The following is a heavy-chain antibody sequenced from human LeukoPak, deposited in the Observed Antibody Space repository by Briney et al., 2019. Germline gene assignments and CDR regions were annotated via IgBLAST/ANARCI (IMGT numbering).Heavy chain of an antibody. J-gene: IGHJ4*02. V-gene: IGHV3-23*01. CDR2: ITGNGAGI. Sequence: GGSLRLSCAASGFTFSSYSMNWVRQAPGKGLEWVSAITGNGAGIFYADSVKGRFIISRDNSKNTLYLQMNSLRAEDTAVYYCATSRGFYDHWGQGTLVTVSS. CDR3: ATSRGFYDH. D-gene: IGHD2/OR15-2a*01. CDR1: GFTFSSYS.